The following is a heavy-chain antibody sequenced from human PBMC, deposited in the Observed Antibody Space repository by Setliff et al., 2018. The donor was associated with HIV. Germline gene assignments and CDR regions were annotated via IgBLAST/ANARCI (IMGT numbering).Heavy chain of an antibody. V-gene: IGHV4-59*11. CDR3: ARGLATGLCYYYYYMDV. D-gene: IGHD1-1*01. CDR2: IYYSGST. CDR1: GGSISSHY. J-gene: IGHJ6*03. Sequence: SETLSLTCTVSGGSISSHYWSWIRQPPGKGLEWIGYIYYSGSTNYNPSLKSRVTISVDTSKNQFSLKLSSVTAADTAVYYCARGLATGLCYYYYYMDVWGKGTTVTVSS.